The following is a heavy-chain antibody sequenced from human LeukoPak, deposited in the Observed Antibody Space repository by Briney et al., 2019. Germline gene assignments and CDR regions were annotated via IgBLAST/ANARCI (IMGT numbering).Heavy chain of an antibody. Sequence: SETLSLTCTVSGGSISSSSYYWGWIRQPPGKGLEWIGSIYYSGSTYYNPSLKSRVTISVDTSKNQFSLKLSSVTAADTAVYYCARDYGSGSYLVVYWGQGTLVTVSS. CDR2: IYYSGST. V-gene: IGHV4-39*07. CDR3: ARDYGSGSYLVVY. J-gene: IGHJ4*02. D-gene: IGHD3-10*01. CDR1: GGSISSSSYY.